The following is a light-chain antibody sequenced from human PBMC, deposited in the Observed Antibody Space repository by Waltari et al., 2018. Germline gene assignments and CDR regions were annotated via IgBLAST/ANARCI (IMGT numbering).Light chain of an antibody. Sequence: EIVLTQSPGTMSSSPGERVTLSCSASQSIGTFLAWYQQKPGQPPRLLIYGASIRAAGIPDRVSGSGSGTDFSLTISRLEPEDFAVYYCQHYVRLPVTFGQGTKVQIK. CDR1: QSIGTF. J-gene: IGKJ1*01. CDR2: GAS. V-gene: IGKV3-20*01. CDR3: QHYVRLPVT.